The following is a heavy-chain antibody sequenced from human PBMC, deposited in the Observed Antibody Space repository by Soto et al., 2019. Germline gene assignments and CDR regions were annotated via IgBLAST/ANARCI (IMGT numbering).Heavy chain of an antibody. CDR2: IKEDGTTE. CDR1: GFTFSKYW. D-gene: IGHD4-17*01. Sequence: EVHLVESGGGLVQPGASLRLSCAASGFTFSKYWMNWVRQAPGKGLQWVANIKEDGTTESYSDSVKGRFTSSRDNAKNLLYLQMYSLRVDDTAVYYCGRVVGYGDVVDPWGHGTLVTVSS. V-gene: IGHV3-7*03. J-gene: IGHJ5*02. CDR3: GRVVGYGDVVDP.